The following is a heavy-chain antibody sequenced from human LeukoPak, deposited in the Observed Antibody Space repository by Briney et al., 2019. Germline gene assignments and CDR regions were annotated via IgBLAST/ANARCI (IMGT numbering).Heavy chain of an antibody. Sequence: ASVKVSCKASGGTFSSYAISWVRQAPGQGLEWMGRIIPILGIANYAQKFQGRVTITAVKSTSTAYMELSSLRSEDTAVYYCAREGVYGSGSRYYYYGMDVWGQGTTVTVSS. J-gene: IGHJ6*02. CDR2: IIPILGIA. V-gene: IGHV1-69*04. D-gene: IGHD3-10*01. CDR1: GGTFSSYA. CDR3: AREGVYGSGSRYYYYGMDV.